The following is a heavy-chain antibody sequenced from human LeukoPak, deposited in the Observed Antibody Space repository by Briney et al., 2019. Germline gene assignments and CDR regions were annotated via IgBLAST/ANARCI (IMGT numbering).Heavy chain of an antibody. CDR1: AFTFSIYA. V-gene: IGHV3-30*08. Sequence: RRSLRLSCAPSAFTFSIYAMHWVRHAQEKGLEWVAGISYDGSNKYYADSVKGRFTISRDNSKKTLYLQMNSLRGEDTALYFCARIGMENFYDLWGQGTLVTVSS. D-gene: IGHD2/OR15-2a*01. CDR2: ISYDGSNK. CDR3: ARIGMENFYDL. J-gene: IGHJ5*02.